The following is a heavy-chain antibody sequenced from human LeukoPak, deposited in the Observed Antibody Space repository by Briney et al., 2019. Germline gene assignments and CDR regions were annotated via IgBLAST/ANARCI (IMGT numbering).Heavy chain of an antibody. Sequence: SETLSLTCTVSGGSISSGSYYWSWIRQPAGKGLERIGRIYTSGSTNYNPSLKSRVTISLDTSKNQFSLRLNSVTAADTAVYYCARDRDGYNFRFDYWGQGTLVTVSS. J-gene: IGHJ4*02. CDR3: ARDRDGYNFRFDY. CDR2: IYTSGST. D-gene: IGHD5-24*01. CDR1: GGSISSGSYY. V-gene: IGHV4-61*02.